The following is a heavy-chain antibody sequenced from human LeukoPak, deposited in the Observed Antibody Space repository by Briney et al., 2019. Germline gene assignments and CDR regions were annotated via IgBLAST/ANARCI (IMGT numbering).Heavy chain of an antibody. CDR2: TYYRSKWYN. V-gene: IGHV6-1*01. CDR1: GDSVSSNSAA. CDR3: ARDYSSSWIGIDY. J-gene: IGHJ4*02. Sequence: SQTLSLTCAIAGDSVSSNSAAWNWIRQSPSRGLEWLGRTYYRSKWYNDYAVPVKSRITINPDTSKNQFSLQLNSVTPEDTAVYYCARDYSSSWIGIDYWGQGTLVTVSS. D-gene: IGHD6-13*01.